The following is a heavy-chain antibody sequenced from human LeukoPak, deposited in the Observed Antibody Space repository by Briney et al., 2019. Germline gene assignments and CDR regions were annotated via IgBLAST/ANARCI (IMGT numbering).Heavy chain of an antibody. D-gene: IGHD4-23*01. CDR3: ARPTTVVTPDTFDI. J-gene: IGHJ3*02. V-gene: IGHV3-11*01. CDR1: GFTFSNYW. Sequence: AGGSLRLSCAASGFTFSNYWMSWVRQVPGKGLEWVSYISSSGSTIYYADSVKGRFTISRDNAKNSLYLQMNSLRAEDTAVYYCARPTTVVTPDTFDIWGQGTMVTVSS. CDR2: ISSSGSTI.